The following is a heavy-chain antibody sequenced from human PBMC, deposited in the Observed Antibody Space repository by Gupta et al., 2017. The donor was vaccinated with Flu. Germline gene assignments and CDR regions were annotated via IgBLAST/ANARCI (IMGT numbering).Heavy chain of an antibody. J-gene: IGHJ4*02. V-gene: IGHV3-30*18. D-gene: IGHD3-16*01. CDR1: GFTFSSYG. Sequence: QVQLVESGGGVVQPGRSLRLSCAASGFTFSSYGMHWVRQAPGKGLEWVAVISYDGSNKYYADSVKGRFTISRDNSKNTLYLQMNSLRAEDTAVYYCAKTFSLADYWGQGTLVTVSS. CDR2: ISYDGSNK. CDR3: AKTFSLADY.